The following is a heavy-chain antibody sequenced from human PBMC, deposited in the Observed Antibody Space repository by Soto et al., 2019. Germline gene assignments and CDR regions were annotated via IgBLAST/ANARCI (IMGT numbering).Heavy chain of an antibody. D-gene: IGHD3-22*01. V-gene: IGHV4-4*07. CDR2: IYTSGST. Sequence: LSLTCTVSGGSISSYYWSWIRQPAGKGLEWIGRIYTSGSTNYNPSLKSRVTMSVDTSKNQFSLKLSSVTAADTAVYYCARDSDYYDSSGYYPGDYYYYGMDVWGQGTTVTVSS. CDR3: ARDSDYYDSSGYYPGDYYYYGMDV. CDR1: GGSISSYY. J-gene: IGHJ6*02.